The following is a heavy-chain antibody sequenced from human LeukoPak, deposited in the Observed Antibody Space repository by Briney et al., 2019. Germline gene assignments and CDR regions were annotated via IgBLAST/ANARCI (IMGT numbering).Heavy chain of an antibody. CDR3: AKSRQQLVQRDFDY. Sequence: GGSLRLSCAASGFTFSDYYMSWIRQAPGKGLEWVSYISSSGTTIYYADSVKGRFSISRDNAKNSLFLQMNSLRAEDTAVYYCAKSRQQLVQRDFDYWGQGTLVTVSS. CDR1: GFTFSDYY. D-gene: IGHD6-13*01. CDR2: ISSSGTTI. V-gene: IGHV3-11*01. J-gene: IGHJ4*02.